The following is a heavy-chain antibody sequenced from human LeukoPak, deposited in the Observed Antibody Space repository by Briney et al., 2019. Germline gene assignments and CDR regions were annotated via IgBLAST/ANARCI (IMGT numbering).Heavy chain of an antibody. CDR2: IYHSGST. CDR1: GGSISSYY. J-gene: IGHJ4*02. Sequence: SETLSLTCTVSGGSISSYYWSWIRQPPGKGLEWIGYIYHSGSTKYNPSLKSRVTMSVDTSKNQFSLKLSAVTAADTAVYYCARERGWRYEQIFDYWGQGTLVTVSS. V-gene: IGHV4-59*12. D-gene: IGHD1-14*01. CDR3: ARERGWRYEQIFDY.